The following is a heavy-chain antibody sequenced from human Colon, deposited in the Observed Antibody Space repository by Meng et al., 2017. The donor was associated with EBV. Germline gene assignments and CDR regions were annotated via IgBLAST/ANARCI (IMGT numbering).Heavy chain of an antibody. D-gene: IGHD3-16*01. Sequence: QAHVQAPGPGPVQPSQSLSLTCTVSGSFITSGDYSWNWIRQPPGKGLEWIGYIYSSGNTFYNPSHNSRVTMSVDTSKNQFSLRLTSVNAADTAVYYCARDRARLITYNWFDPWGQGTLVTVSS. J-gene: IGHJ5*02. CDR2: IYSSGNT. CDR1: GSFITSGDYS. V-gene: IGHV4-30-4*08. CDR3: ARDRARLITYNWFDP.